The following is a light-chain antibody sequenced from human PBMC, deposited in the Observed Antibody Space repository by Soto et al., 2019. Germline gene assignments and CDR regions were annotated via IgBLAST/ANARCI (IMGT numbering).Light chain of an antibody. CDR3: MIWHSSAWV. Sequence: QSVLTQPSSLSASPGASASLTCTLRSGINVGTYRIYWYQQKPGSPPQYLLRYKSDSDKQQGSGVPSRFSGSKDASANAGTLLIAGLQSEDEADYYCMIWHSSAWVFGGGTKLTVL. J-gene: IGLJ2*01. V-gene: IGLV5-45*03. CDR1: SGINVGTYR. CDR2: YKSDSDK.